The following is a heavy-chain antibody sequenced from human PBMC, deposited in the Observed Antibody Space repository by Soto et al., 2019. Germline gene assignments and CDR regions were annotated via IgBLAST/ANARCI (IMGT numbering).Heavy chain of an antibody. J-gene: IGHJ6*02. CDR2: INPNSGGT. Sequence: ASVKVSCKASGYTFTGYYMHWVRQAPGQGLEWMGWINPNSGGTNYAQKFQGRVTMTRDTSISTAYMELSRLRSDDTAAYYCARGGITIFGVANYYGMDVWGQGTTVTVSS. CDR3: ARGGITIFGVANYYGMDV. V-gene: IGHV1-2*02. D-gene: IGHD3-3*01. CDR1: GYTFTGYY.